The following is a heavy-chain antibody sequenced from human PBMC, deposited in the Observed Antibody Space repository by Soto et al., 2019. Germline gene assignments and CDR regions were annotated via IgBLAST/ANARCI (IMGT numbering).Heavy chain of an antibody. CDR1: GFTFSSYA. V-gene: IGHV3-23*01. J-gene: IGHJ6*03. D-gene: IGHD2-2*01. CDR3: AKALYCSSTSCYPWNYYYYMDV. Sequence: GGSLRLSCAASGFTFSSYAMSWVRQAPGKGLEWVSAISGSGGSTYYADSVKGRFTISRDNSKNTLYLQMNSLRAEDTAVYYCAKALYCSSTSCYPWNYYYYMDVWGKGTTVTVSS. CDR2: ISGSGGST.